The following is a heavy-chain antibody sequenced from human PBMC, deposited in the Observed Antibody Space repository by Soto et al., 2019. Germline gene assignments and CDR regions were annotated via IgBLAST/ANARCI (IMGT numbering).Heavy chain of an antibody. V-gene: IGHV3-72*01. Sequence: GGSLRLSCAASGFTFSDHYMDWVRQAPGKGLEWVGRTRNKSNSYTTEYAASVKDRFTISRDDSKNSLYLQMNSLKTEDRAVYNGAVPAADYWGQGTLVTVSS. CDR1: GFTFSDHY. CDR3: AVPAADY. CDR2: TRNKSNSYTT. J-gene: IGHJ4*02.